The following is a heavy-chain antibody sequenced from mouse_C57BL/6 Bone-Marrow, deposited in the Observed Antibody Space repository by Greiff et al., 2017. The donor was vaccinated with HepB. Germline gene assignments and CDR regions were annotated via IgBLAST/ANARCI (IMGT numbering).Heavy chain of an antibody. CDR2: IDPSDSYT. CDR3: ARIGQNGGTGIDY. Sequence: QVQLQQPGAELVKPGASVKLSCKASGYTFTSYRMQWVKQRPGQGLEWIGEIDPSDSYTNYNQKFKGKATLTVDTSSSTAYMQLSSLTSEDSAVYYCARIGQNGGTGIDYWGQGTTLTVSS. CDR1: GYTFTSYR. J-gene: IGHJ2*01. V-gene: IGHV1-50*01. D-gene: IGHD3-3*01.